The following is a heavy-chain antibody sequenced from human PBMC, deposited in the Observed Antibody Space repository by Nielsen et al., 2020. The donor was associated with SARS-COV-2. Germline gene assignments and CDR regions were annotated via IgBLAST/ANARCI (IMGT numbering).Heavy chain of an antibody. D-gene: IGHD2-2*01. CDR3: AKGCKYQLALGDCYLGP. J-gene: IGHJ5*02. CDR1: GFTFSSYA. CDR2: ISGSGGST. V-gene: IGHV3-23*01. Sequence: GESLKISCAASGFTFSSYAMSWVRQAPGKGLEWVSAISGSGGSTYYADSVKGRFTISRDNSKNTLYLQMNSLRAEDTAVYYCAKGCKYQLALGDCYLGPWGQGTLVTVSS.